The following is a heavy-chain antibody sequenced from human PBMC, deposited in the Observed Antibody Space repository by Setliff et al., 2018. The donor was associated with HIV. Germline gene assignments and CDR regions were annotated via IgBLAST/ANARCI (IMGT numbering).Heavy chain of an antibody. D-gene: IGHD1-26*01. J-gene: IGHJ5*01. V-gene: IGHV4-39*01. CDR1: CGSISSSTYY. Sequence: SETLSLTCTVSCGSISSSTYYWGWIRQPPGKGLEWIGNTHFSGSTYYNPSLKSRVTVSVDPSKNQFSLKLSSVTAADTAVYYCARTTYSGSYFNDSWGQGTLVTAPQ. CDR2: THFSGST. CDR3: ARTTYSGSYFNDS.